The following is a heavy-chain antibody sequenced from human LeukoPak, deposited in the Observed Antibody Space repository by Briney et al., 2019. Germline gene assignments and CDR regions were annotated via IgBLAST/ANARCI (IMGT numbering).Heavy chain of an antibody. CDR2: IYSSGST. CDR1: GGSISSYS. CDR3: AREPRSNYYGSGPEGWFDP. D-gene: IGHD3-10*01. Sequence: SETLSLTCTVSGGSISSYSWSWIRQPAGKGLEWIGRIYSSGSTNYNPSLKSRVTISVDTSKNQFSLKLSSVTAADTAVYYCAREPRSNYYGSGPEGWFDPWGQGTLVTVSS. V-gene: IGHV4-4*07. J-gene: IGHJ5*02.